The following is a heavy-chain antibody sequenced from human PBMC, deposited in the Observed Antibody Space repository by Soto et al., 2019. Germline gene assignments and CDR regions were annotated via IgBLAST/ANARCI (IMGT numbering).Heavy chain of an antibody. CDR3: ARDLSGGILSDY. V-gene: IGHV3-21*01. CDR1: GFTFSSYS. D-gene: IGHD2-15*01. J-gene: IGHJ4*02. Sequence: EVQLVESGGGLVKPGGSLRLSCAASGFTFSSYSMNWVLQAPGKGLEWVSSISSSSSYIYYADSVKGRFTISRDNAKNSLYLQMNSLRAEDTAVYYCARDLSGGILSDYWGQGTLVTVSS. CDR2: ISSSSSYI.